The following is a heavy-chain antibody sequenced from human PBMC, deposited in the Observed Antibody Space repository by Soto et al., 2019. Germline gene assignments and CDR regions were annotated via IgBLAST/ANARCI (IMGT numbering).Heavy chain of an antibody. V-gene: IGHV1-2*04. CDR3: ALNSLGYCSSTSCYGPRDAFDI. J-gene: IGHJ3*02. D-gene: IGHD2-2*01. CDR2: INPNSGGT. CDR1: GYTFTGYY. Sequence: ASVKVSRKASGYTFTGYYMHWVRQAPGQGLEWMGWINPNSGGTNYAQKFQGWVTMTRDTSISTAYMELSRLRSDDTAVYYCALNSLGYCSSTSCYGPRDAFDIWGQGTMVTVSS.